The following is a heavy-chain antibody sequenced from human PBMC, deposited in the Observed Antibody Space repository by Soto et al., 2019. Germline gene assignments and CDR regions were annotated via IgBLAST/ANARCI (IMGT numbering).Heavy chain of an antibody. CDR2: ISAYNGNT. D-gene: IGHD2-15*01. CDR3: AGSGSGGYYLDY. CDR1: GYTFTSYG. Sequence: QVQLVQSGAEVKEPGASVKVSCKASGYTFTSYGLNWVRQAPGQGLEWMGWISAYNGNTNYAQKFQGRVTMTTDTATSTADRELRSLRSDDTAGYYCAGSGSGGYYLDYWGQGTLVTVSA. J-gene: IGHJ4*02. V-gene: IGHV1-18*01.